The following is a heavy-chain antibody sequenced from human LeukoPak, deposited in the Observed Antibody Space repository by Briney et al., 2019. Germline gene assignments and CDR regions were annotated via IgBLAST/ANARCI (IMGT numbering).Heavy chain of an antibody. J-gene: IGHJ4*02. CDR2: ISSSSSYI. CDR3: AGPLTVTTRYIDY. V-gene: IGHV3-21*01. CDR1: GSTFSSYS. D-gene: IGHD4-17*01. Sequence: GGSLRLSCAASGSTFSSYSMNWVRQAPGKGLEWVSSISSSSSYIYYADSVKGRFTISRDNAKNSLYLQMNSLRAEDTAVYYCAGPLTVTTRYIDYWGQGTLVTVSS.